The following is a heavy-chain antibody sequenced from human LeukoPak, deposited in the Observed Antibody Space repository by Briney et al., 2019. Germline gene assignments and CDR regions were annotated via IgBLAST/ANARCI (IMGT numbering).Heavy chain of an antibody. CDR2: INPNSGGT. J-gene: IGHJ5*02. CDR3: ARDSSRDAKFDP. Sequence: ASVKVSCKASGYTFTSYYMHWVRQAPGQGLEWMGWINPNSGGTNYAQKFQGRVTMTRDTSISTAYMELSRLRSDDTALYYCARDSSRDAKFDPWGQGTLVTVSS. V-gene: IGHV1-2*02. CDR1: GYTFTSYY. D-gene: IGHD6-13*01.